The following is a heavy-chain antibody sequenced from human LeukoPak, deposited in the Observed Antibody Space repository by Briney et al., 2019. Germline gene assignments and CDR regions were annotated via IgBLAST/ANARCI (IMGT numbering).Heavy chain of an antibody. D-gene: IGHD3-16*01. Sequence: SETLSLTCTVSGGSISSYYWSWIRQPPGKGLEWIGYIYYSGSTNYNPSLKSRVTISVDTSKNQFSLKLSSVTAADTAVYYCARDGNVFGWQPPDYWGQGTLVTVSS. J-gene: IGHJ4*02. V-gene: IGHV4-59*01. CDR1: GGSISSYY. CDR3: ARDGNVFGWQPPDY. CDR2: IYYSGST.